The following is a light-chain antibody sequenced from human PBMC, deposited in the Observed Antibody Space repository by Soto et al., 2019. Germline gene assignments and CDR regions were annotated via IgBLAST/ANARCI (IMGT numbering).Light chain of an antibody. J-gene: IGLJ2*01. CDR3: QVWDSGSAHVV. Sequence: SYVLTQPPSVSVAPGKTASISCGGNNIGSKGVHWYQQKPGQAPVLVIYSDTDLPPVILERFSGSNSANLATLTISRVEAGDEADYYCQVWDSGSAHVVFGGGTKVTVL. CDR1: NIGSKG. CDR2: SDT. V-gene: IGLV3-21*04.